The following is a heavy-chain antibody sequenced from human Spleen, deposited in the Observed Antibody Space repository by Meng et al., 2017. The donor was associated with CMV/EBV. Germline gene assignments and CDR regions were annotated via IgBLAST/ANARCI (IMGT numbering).Heavy chain of an antibody. CDR2: IGGSSSYI. CDR3: ARDKGVFGMDV. V-gene: IGHV3-21*01. CDR1: GFTFSSYS. J-gene: IGHJ6*02. Sequence: GGSLRLSCAASGFTFSSYSMSWVRQAPGKGPEWVSSIGGSSSYIFYTDSVKGRFTVARDNAKNSLYLQMNSLRVEDTAVYYCARDKGVFGMDVWGQGTTVTVSS.